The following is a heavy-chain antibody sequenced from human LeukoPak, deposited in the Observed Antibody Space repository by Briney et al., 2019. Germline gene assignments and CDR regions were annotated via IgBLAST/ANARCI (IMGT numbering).Heavy chain of an antibody. J-gene: IGHJ4*02. CDR3: AKSAYYDASGYYREYYFDY. Sequence: GGSLRLSCVPSGFSSSNYAMSWVRQAPGKGLESVSSISGSGGSTHYADSVKGRFTISRDKTKNTLYMQMNSLRAEDTAVYYCAKSAYYDASGYYREYYFDYWGQGTLVTVSS. CDR1: GFSSSNYA. CDR2: ISGSGGST. V-gene: IGHV3-23*01. D-gene: IGHD3-22*01.